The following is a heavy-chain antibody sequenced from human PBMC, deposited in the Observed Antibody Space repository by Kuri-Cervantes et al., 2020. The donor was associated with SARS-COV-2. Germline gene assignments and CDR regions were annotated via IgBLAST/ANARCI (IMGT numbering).Heavy chain of an antibody. CDR1: GGSFSGYY. D-gene: IGHD3-3*01. CDR3: ADLTEDFWSGYLGAH. CDR2: INHSGST. V-gene: IGHV4-34*01. Sequence: SQTLSLTCAVYGGSFSGYYWSWIRQPPGKGLEWIGEINHSGSTNYNPSLKSRVTISVDTSKNQFSLKLSSVTAADTAVYYCADLTEDFWSGYLGAHWGQGTLVTVSS. J-gene: IGHJ4*02.